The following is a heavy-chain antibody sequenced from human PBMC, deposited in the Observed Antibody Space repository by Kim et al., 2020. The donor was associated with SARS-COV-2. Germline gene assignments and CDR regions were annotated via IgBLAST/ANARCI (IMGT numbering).Heavy chain of an antibody. D-gene: IGHD3-10*01. CDR2: LYSDDNT. J-gene: IGHJ4*02. CDR3: AIVYGSGSYYFDY. CDR1: EFTVTSNH. Sequence: GGSLRLSCAASEFTVTSNHMTWVRQAPGKGLECVSVLYSDDNTFYADSVKGRFTSFRDISNNTMNLQMHSLRAEDTAVYYCAIVYGSGSYYFDYWGPGTVVTVSS. V-gene: IGHV3-66*01.